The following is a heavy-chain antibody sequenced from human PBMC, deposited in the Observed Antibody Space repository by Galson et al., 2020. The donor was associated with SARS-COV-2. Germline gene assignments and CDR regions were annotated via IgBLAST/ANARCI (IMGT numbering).Heavy chain of an antibody. V-gene: IGHV4-31*03. CDR3: ERDRIVAVPTAFRWGQKQQSYSFTMDV. CDR2: VSSSCGA. J-gene: IGHJ6*02. CDR1: GGSIRGADFY. Sequence: SETLSLTCTVSGGSIRGADFYWSWIRQQPGKGLEWIGYVSSSCGAYYNPSLQGRVSISVDTSKSLFSLNLYTVTAADTAVYYCERDRIVAVPTAFRWGQKQQSYSFTMDVWGQGTTVIVSS. D-gene: IGHD2-21*01.